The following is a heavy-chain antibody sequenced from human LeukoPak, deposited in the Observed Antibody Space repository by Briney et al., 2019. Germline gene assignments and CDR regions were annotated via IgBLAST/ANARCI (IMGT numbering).Heavy chain of an antibody. J-gene: IGHJ5*02. CDR2: INPSGGNI. Sequence: ASVKVSCKASGYTFTSYYMYWVRQAPGQGLEWMGLINPSGGNIRYAQKFQGRVTMTRDTSTSTVYMELSSLRSEDTAVYYCARGRDSSSWYGGGNWFDPWGQGTLVTVSS. CDR1: GYTFTSYY. CDR3: ARGRDSSSWYGGGNWFDP. V-gene: IGHV1-46*01. D-gene: IGHD6-13*01.